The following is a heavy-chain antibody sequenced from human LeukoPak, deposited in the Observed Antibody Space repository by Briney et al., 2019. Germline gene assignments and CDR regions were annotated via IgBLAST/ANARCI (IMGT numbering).Heavy chain of an antibody. D-gene: IGHD3-3*01. CDR1: GFTFSSYA. J-gene: IGHJ4*02. V-gene: IGHV3-30*04. CDR3: ARSSNYDFWSDFDY. Sequence: GGSLRLSCAASGFTFSSYAMHWVRQAPGKGLEWVAVISHDGSNKYYADSVKGRFTISRDNSKNTLYLQMNSLRAEDTAVCYCARSSNYDFWSDFDYWGQGTLVTVSS. CDR2: ISHDGSNK.